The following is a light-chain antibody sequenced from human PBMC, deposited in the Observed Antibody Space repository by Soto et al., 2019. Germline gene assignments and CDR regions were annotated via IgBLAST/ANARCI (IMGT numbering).Light chain of an antibody. V-gene: IGKV1-5*03. CDR3: QQYNTYSRT. CDR1: QSISTY. CDR2: KAS. Sequence: DIQMTQSPSTLSASVGDRVAITCRASQSISTYLAWYQQKPGKAPKLLIYKASSLESGVPSRVSGRGSGAEFTLTISSLQPDDFATYYCQQYNTYSRTFGQGTKVEIK. J-gene: IGKJ1*01.